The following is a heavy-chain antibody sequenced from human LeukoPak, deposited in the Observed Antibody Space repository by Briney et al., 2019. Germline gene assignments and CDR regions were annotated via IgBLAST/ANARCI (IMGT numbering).Heavy chain of an antibody. J-gene: IGHJ4*02. Sequence: SVKVSCKASGGTFSSYAISWVRQAPGQGLEWMGRIIPILGIAIYAQKFQGRVTITADKSTSTAYMELSSLRSEDTAVYYCARAPMIPATNLDYWGQGTLVTVSS. CDR1: GGTFSSYA. CDR2: IIPILGIA. V-gene: IGHV1-69*04. D-gene: IGHD5-24*01. CDR3: ARAPMIPATNLDY.